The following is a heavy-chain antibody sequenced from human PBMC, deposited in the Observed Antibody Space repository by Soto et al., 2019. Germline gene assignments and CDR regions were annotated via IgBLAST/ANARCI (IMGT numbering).Heavy chain of an antibody. CDR2: IYPGDSDT. V-gene: IGHV5-51*01. CDR1: GYSFSNYW. D-gene: IGHD3-22*01. Sequence: XXSLKISCKGSGYSFSNYWIGWVRQMPGKGLEWMAIIYPGDSDTRYRPSFQGQVTISADKSISTAYLQWSSLKASDTAMYYCARRLYDGSAYYYDYWGQGTLVTVPQ. CDR3: ARRLYDGSAYYYDY. J-gene: IGHJ4*02.